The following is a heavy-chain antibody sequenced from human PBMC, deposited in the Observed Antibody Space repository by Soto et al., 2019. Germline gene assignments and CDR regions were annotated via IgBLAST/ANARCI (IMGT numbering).Heavy chain of an antibody. V-gene: IGHV3-30*03. CDR2: IPHDGSYK. CDR1: GLPFSSYG. D-gene: IGHD4-17*01. CDR3: GALNYGGDDC. J-gene: IGHJ4*02. Sequence: QVQLVESGGGVVQPGRSLRLSCAASGLPFSSYGMHWVRQAPGKGLECAAIIPHDGSYKYHVDSVKGRFTISRDNSKNTLYLQMDSLRPEDTAVYYCGALNYGGDDCWGQGTLVTVSS.